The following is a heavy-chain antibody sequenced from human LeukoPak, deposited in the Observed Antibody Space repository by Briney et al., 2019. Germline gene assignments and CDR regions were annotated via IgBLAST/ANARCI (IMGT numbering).Heavy chain of an antibody. J-gene: IGHJ6*02. Sequence: SVKVSCKASGYTFTSYYTHWVRQAPGQGLEWMGGIIPIFGTANYAQKFQGRVTITADESTSTAYMELSSLRSEDTAVYYCARDWHIVVVTAITSYYGVDVWGQGTTVTVSS. CDR1: GYTFTSYY. D-gene: IGHD2-21*02. CDR2: IIPIFGTA. V-gene: IGHV1-69*13. CDR3: ARDWHIVVVTAITSYYGVDV.